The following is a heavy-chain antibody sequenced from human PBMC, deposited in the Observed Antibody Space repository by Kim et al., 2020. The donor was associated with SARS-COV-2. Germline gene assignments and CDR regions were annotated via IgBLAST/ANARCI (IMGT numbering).Heavy chain of an antibody. V-gene: IGHV1-3*01. D-gene: IGHD3-10*01. CDR2: INAGNGNT. CDR1: GYTFTSYA. Sequence: ASVKVSCKASGYTFTSYAMHWVRQAPGQRLEWMGWINAGNGNTKYSQKFQGRVTITRDTSASTAYMELSSLRSEDTAVYYCARGGGRHPMSDWFDPWGQGTLVTVSS. J-gene: IGHJ5*02. CDR3: ARGGGRHPMSDWFDP.